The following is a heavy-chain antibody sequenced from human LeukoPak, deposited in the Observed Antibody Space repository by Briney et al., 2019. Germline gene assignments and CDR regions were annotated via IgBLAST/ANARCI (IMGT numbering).Heavy chain of an antibody. D-gene: IGHD3-10*01. CDR1: GGSISSSSDY. J-gene: IGHJ5*02. CDR3: ARDRGVRGVIRGSWFDP. Sequence: SETLSLTCTVSGGSISSSSDYWGWLRQPPGKGLEWIGSIYYSGSTYYNPSLKSRVTISVDTSKNQFSLKVSSVTAADTAVYYRARDRGVRGVIRGSWFDPWGQGTLVTVSS. CDR2: IYYSGST. V-gene: IGHV4-39*07.